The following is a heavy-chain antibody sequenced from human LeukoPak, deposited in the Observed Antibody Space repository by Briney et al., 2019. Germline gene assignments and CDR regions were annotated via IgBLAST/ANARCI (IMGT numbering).Heavy chain of an antibody. CDR3: ARVRGSSWNTGYYYHYMDV. CDR2: INHSGST. J-gene: IGHJ6*03. CDR1: GGSFSGYY. V-gene: IGHV4-34*01. Sequence: SETLSLTCAVYGGSFSGYYWSWIRQPPGKGLEWIGEINHSGSTNYNPSLKSRVTISVDTSKNQFSLKLSSVTATDTAVYYCARVRGSSWNTGYYYHYMDVWGKGTTVTISS. D-gene: IGHD6-13*01.